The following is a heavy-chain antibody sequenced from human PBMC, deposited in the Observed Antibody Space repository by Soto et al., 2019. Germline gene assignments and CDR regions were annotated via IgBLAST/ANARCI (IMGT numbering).Heavy chain of an antibody. Sequence: GGSLSLSCAASGFTFSNYAINWVRQAPGKGLEYVSVISSNGGGTYYANSVKGRFTISGDNSKNTLYLQMGSLRAEDMAVYYCARTPYCTNGVCYSRYYMDVWGKGTTVTVSS. J-gene: IGHJ6*03. V-gene: IGHV3-64*01. D-gene: IGHD2-8*01. CDR2: ISSNGGGT. CDR1: GFTFSNYA. CDR3: ARTPYCTNGVCYSRYYMDV.